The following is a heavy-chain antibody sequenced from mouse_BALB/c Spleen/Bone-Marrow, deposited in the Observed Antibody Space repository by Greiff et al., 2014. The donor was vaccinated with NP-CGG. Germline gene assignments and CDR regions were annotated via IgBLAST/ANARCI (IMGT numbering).Heavy chain of an antibody. J-gene: IGHJ4*01. CDR3: TRTHYYGSRYYYAMDY. CDR1: GYTFTSYY. Sequence: QVQLQQSXAELVKPGASVKLSCKASGYTFTSYYMYWVKQRPGQGLEWIGGINPSNGGTNFNEKFKSKATLTVDKSSSTAYMQLSSLTSEDSAVYYCTRTHYYGSRYYYAMDYWGQGTSVTVSS. V-gene: IGHV1S81*02. CDR2: INPSNGGT. D-gene: IGHD1-1*01.